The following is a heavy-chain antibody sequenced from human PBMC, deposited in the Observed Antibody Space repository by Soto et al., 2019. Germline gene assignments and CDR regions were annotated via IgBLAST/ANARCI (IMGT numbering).Heavy chain of an antibody. Sequence: PSETLSLTCTVSGGSISSGDYYWSWIRQPPGKGLEWIGYIYYSGSTYYNPSLKSRVTISVDTSSNQFSLKLSSVTAADTAVYSCARDRSGKYYYYGMDVWGQGTTVTVSS. J-gene: IGHJ6*02. CDR1: GGSISSGDYY. CDR2: IYYSGST. D-gene: IGHD3-10*01. CDR3: ARDRSGKYYYYGMDV. V-gene: IGHV4-30-4*01.